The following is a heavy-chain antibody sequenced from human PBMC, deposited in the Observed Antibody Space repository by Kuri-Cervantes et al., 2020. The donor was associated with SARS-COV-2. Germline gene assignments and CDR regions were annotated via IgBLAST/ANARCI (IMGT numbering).Heavy chain of an antibody. CDR2: ISVYNGNT. CDR3: ARGVPYSSGYLLDY. CDR1: GYTLSDYG. Sequence: ASVKVSCKASGYTLSDYGINWVRQAPGQGLEWTGWISVYNGNTNYAQKFQGRVTMTTDTSTSTAYMELRSLRSDDTAVYYCARGVPYSSGYLLDYWGQGTLVTVSS. J-gene: IGHJ4*02. V-gene: IGHV1-18*01. D-gene: IGHD3-22*01.